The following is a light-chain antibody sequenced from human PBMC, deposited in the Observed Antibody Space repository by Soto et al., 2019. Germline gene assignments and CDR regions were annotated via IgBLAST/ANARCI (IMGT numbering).Light chain of an antibody. CDR1: QSINKW. Sequence: DIQMTQSPSTLSASIGDRVTITCRASQSINKWLAWHQHKPGKAPKLLIYDASALPRGVPSRSSGSGSGTKFTLTIASLQPDDFATYYCQQYETFSGTFGPGTKVE. V-gene: IGKV1-5*01. CDR3: QQYETFSGT. J-gene: IGKJ1*01. CDR2: DAS.